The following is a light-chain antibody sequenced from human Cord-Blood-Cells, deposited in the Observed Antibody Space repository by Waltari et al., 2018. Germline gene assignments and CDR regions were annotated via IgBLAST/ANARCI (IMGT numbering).Light chain of an antibody. CDR3: SSYAGSNNVV. CDR1: SSDVGGYNY. J-gene: IGLJ2*01. Sequence: QSALTQSPSASGSPGQSVTISCTGTSSDVGGYNYVPWYQQHPGKAPKLMIYEVSKRPSGVPDRFSGSKSGNTASLTVSGLQAEDEADYYCSSYAGSNNVVFGGGTKLTVL. V-gene: IGLV2-8*01. CDR2: EVS.